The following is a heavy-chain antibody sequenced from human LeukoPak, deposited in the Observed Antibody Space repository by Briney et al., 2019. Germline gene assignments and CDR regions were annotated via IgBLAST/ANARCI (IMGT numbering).Heavy chain of an antibody. J-gene: IGHJ6*02. Sequence: SETLSLTCTVSGGSISNGGYYWSWIRQHPGKGLEWIGYIYYSGSTYYNPSLKSRVTISVDTSKNQFSLKLSSVTAADTAVYYCTRARTRGSSGYYSHNYYYYGMDVWGQGTTVTVSS. V-gene: IGHV4-31*03. CDR2: IYYSGST. D-gene: IGHD3-22*01. CDR1: GGSISNGGYY. CDR3: TRARTRGSSGYYSHNYYYYGMDV.